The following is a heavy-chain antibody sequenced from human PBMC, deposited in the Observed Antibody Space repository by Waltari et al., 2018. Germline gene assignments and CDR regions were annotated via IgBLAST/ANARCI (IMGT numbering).Heavy chain of an antibody. V-gene: IGHV3-23*03. Sequence: EVQLLESGGGLVQPGGSLRLSCAASGFTFSSYAMSWVRQAPGKGLEWVSGIYSGGSSTYYAASVKGRFTISRDNSKNTLYLQMNSLRAEDTAVYYCAKPPNLYYYYMDVWGKGTTVTVSS. CDR2: IYSGGSST. J-gene: IGHJ6*03. CDR1: GFTFSSYA. CDR3: AKPPNLYYYYMDV.